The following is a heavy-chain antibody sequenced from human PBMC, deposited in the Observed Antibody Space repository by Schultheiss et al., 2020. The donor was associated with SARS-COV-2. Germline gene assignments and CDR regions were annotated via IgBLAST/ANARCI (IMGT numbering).Heavy chain of an antibody. D-gene: IGHD3-22*01. CDR3: ARCGHYYDSSGYYLGY. CDR1: GFTFSSYG. Sequence: GGSLRLSCAASGFTFSSYGMHWVRQAPGKGLEWVSYISSSSSTIYYADSVKGRFTISRDNAKNSLYLQMNSLRDEDTAVYYCARCGHYYDSSGYYLGYWGQGTLVTVSS. CDR2: ISSSSSTI. J-gene: IGHJ4*02. V-gene: IGHV3-48*02.